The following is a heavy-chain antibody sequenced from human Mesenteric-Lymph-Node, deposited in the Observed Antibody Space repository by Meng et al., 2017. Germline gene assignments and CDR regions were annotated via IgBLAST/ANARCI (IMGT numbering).Heavy chain of an antibody. CDR2: IYHGVNI. V-gene: IGHV4-30-2*01. Sequence: QVQLQESGSGLVRPSQTLSLTCVVSGDSITSGDYSWTWIRQPPGKGLEWIGYIYHGVNIYYTPSLRSRVTISVDKSRNQFSLKLTSVSAADTAVYYCVRDTRRGGGWFDPWGQGTLVTVSS. J-gene: IGHJ5*02. CDR1: GDSITSGDYS. D-gene: IGHD3-10*01. CDR3: VRDTRRGGGWFDP.